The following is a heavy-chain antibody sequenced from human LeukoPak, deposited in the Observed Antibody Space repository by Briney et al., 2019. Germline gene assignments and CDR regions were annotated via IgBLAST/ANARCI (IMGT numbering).Heavy chain of an antibody. Sequence: SVKVSCKASGGTFSSYAISWVRQAPGQGLEWMGGIIPICGTANYAQKFQGRAAITADESTSTAYMELSSLRSEDTAVYYCARSWFGDVYYYGMDVWGQGTTVTVSS. CDR1: GGTFSSYA. D-gene: IGHD3-10*01. V-gene: IGHV1-69*01. CDR2: IIPICGTA. CDR3: ARSWFGDVYYYGMDV. J-gene: IGHJ6*02.